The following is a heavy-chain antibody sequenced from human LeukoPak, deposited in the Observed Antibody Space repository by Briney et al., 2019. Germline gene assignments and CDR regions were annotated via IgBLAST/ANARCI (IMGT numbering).Heavy chain of an antibody. Sequence: SETLSLTCTVCGCSSSSYYWSCIRQPPGKGLEGIGYIYYSGSTNYNPSLKSRVTISVDTSKNQFSLKLSSVTAADTAVYYCARWGYSGSYRNFDYWGQGTLVTVSS. CDR3: ARWGYSGSYRNFDY. D-gene: IGHD1-26*01. J-gene: IGHJ4*02. CDR1: GCSSSSYY. V-gene: IGHV4-59*01. CDR2: IYYSGST.